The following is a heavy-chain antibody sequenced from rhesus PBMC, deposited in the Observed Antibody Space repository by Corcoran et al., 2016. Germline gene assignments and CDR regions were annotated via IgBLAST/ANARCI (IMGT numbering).Heavy chain of an antibody. D-gene: IGHD3-9*01. V-gene: IGHV3-136*01. CDR2: YSYIEQPI. Sequence: EVQLVESGGGLVQPGGSLRLSCAASGFTFSSYDMSWVRQAPGKALEWVSYYSYIEQPIYDAESVKVRFTISRDNANNSLSLQISSLRAEDTAVYYCTRVFPIYEDDYGYYPSPIFDYWGQGVLVTVSS. CDR1: GFTFSSYD. CDR3: TRVFPIYEDDYGYYPSPIFDY. J-gene: IGHJ4*01.